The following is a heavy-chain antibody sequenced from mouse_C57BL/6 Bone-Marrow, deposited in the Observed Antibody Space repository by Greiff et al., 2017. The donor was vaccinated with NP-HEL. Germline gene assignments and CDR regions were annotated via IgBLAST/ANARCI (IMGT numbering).Heavy chain of an antibody. V-gene: IGHV5-6*01. Sequence: EVQLVESGGDLVKPGGSLKLSCAASGFTFSSYGMSWVRQTPDKRLEWVATISSGGSYTYYPDTVKGRFTISRDNAKNTLYLQMSSLKSEDTAMYYCGRQGGPWFAYWGQGTLVTVSA. CDR3: GRQGGPWFAY. J-gene: IGHJ3*01. CDR2: ISSGGSYT. CDR1: GFTFSSYG.